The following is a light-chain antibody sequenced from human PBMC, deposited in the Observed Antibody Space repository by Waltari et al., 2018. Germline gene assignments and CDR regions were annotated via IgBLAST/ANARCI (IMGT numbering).Light chain of an antibody. CDR2: GKN. CDR1: SLRISY. Sequence: SSELTQDPAVSVALGQTVRITCQGDSLRISYGSWSRQKPGQAPELVIYGKNNRPSGIPDRFSASSSGNTASLTITGAQAEDEADYYCSSYTSSSTWVFGGGTKLTVL. J-gene: IGLJ3*02. V-gene: IGLV3-19*01. CDR3: SSYTSSSTWV.